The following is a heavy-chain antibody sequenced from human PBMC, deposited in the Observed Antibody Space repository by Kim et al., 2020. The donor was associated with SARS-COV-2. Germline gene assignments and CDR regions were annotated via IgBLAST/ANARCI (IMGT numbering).Heavy chain of an antibody. Sequence: YYADSVKGRFTISRDNSKNTLYLQMSSLRAEDTAVYYCVTTGYSYGYFDYWGQGTLVTVSS. CDR3: VTTGYSYGYFDY. V-gene: IGHV3-64D*09. J-gene: IGHJ4*02. D-gene: IGHD5-18*01.